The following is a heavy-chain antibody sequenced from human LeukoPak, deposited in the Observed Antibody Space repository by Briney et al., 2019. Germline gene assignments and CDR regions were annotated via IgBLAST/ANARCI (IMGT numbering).Heavy chain of an antibody. V-gene: IGHV3-21*01. CDR2: IRSSSSYI. D-gene: IGHD2-21*02. CDR3: ARDQGPYCGGDSYGWYYYYYGMDV. Sequence: PGGSLRLSCAPAVFAFRRYSMKWGRQAPEKGLEWVSHIRSSSSYIYHTDSVNGRLAISADNAKSSLNLQINSLRAEATAVYYCARDQGPYCGGDSYGWYYYYYGMDVWGQGTTVTVSS. CDR1: VFAFRRYS. J-gene: IGHJ6*02.